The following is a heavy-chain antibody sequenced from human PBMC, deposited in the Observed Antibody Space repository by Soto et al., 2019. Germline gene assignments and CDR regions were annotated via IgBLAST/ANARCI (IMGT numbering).Heavy chain of an antibody. CDR1: GQSFSGHS. CDR2: ISESGST. CDR3: ARGSGIVALPGELEDVNYDF. D-gene: IGHD1-1*01. Sequence: QVQLQQWGAGLVKPSETLSLSCAVYGQSFSGHSWAWIRQPPGKGLEWIGEISESGSTYYNPSLKSRVTLSTDTSKNPFSLKLNSVTAADTAAYFCARGSGIVALPGELEDVNYDFWGQGTLVNVSS. V-gene: IGHV4-34*01. J-gene: IGHJ4*02.